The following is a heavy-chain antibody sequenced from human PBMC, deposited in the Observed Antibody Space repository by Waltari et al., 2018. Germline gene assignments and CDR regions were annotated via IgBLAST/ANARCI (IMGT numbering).Heavy chain of an antibody. CDR1: GGTFSSYT. J-gene: IGHJ6*02. Sequence: QVQLVQSGAEVKKPGSSVKVSCKASGGTFSSYTIHWVRQAPGQGLEWMGRIIPILGIANYAQKFQGRVTITADKSTSTAYMELSSLRSEDTAVYYCVSGQLLRYYYGMDVWGQGTTVTVSS. CDR2: IIPILGIA. V-gene: IGHV1-69*02. CDR3: VSGQLLRYYYGMDV. D-gene: IGHD2-2*01.